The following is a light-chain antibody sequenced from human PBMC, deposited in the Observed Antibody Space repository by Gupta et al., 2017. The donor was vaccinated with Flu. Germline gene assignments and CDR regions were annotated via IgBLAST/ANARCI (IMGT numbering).Light chain of an antibody. CDR3: HQYNSYSPDT. CDR1: QSINNW. Sequence: DIQMTQSPPTLPASVGDRVTITCRASQSINNWLAWYQQKPGKAPKLLIYKASSLQSGVPSRFSGSGSGTEFSLTISSRQPDDFAIYYCHQYNSYSPDTFGQGTKLEIK. V-gene: IGKV1-5*03. J-gene: IGKJ2*01. CDR2: KAS.